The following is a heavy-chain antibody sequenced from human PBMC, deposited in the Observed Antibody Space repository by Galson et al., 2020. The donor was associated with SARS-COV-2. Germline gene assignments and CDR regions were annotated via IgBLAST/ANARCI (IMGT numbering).Heavy chain of an antibody. D-gene: IGHD3-3*01. CDR1: GYTLTELS. Sequence: ASVKVSCKVSGYTLTELSMHWVRQAPGKGLEWMGGLNVEDNETIYAEEFQGRLTVTEDTSIDTAYMELTSLRYEDTALYYCATDPFWGGSSRSDYWGQGTPVTVSA. CDR3: ATDPFWGGSSRSDY. CDR2: LNVEDNET. J-gene: IGHJ4*02. V-gene: IGHV1-24*01.